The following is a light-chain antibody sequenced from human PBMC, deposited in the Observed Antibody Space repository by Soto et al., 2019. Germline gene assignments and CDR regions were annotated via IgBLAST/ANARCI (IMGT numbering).Light chain of an antibody. J-gene: IGKJ1*01. V-gene: IGKV4-1*01. CDR1: QSVLYSSNNKNY. CDR2: WAS. CDR3: QQYYSTLTWT. Sequence: DIVLTQSPDSLAVSLGERATINCKSSQSVLYSSNNKNYLAWYQQKPGQPPKLLIYWASTRESGVPDRFSGSRSGTDFTLTISSLQAEDVAFCSCQQYYSTLTWTFGQGTKVEIK.